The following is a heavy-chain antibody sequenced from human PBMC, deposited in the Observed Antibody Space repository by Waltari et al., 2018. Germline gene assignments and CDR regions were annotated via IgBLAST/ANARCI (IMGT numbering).Heavy chain of an antibody. D-gene: IGHD2-8*01. J-gene: IGHJ2*01. CDR2: IFSNDEK. Sequence: QVTLKESGPVLVKPTETLTLTCTVSGFSLSNARMGVSWIRQPPGKALEWLAHIFSNDEKSYSTALKSRPTISKDTSKSQVVLTMTNMDPVDTATYYCARILGYCTNGVCYLSRYWYFDLWGRGTLVTVSS. CDR1: GFSLSNARMG. CDR3: ARILGYCTNGVCYLSRYWYFDL. V-gene: IGHV2-26*01.